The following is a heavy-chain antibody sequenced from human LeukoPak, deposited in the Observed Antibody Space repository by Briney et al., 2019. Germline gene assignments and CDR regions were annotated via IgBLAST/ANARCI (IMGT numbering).Heavy chain of an antibody. J-gene: IGHJ4*02. D-gene: IGHD6-13*01. V-gene: IGHV3-30-3*01. Sequence: PGGSLRLSCAASGFSFRNHAMHWVRQASGKGLERVAVISYDGSDKYYADSMKGRFTISRDNSKNTLYLQMNSLRPEDTAMYYCTRESGIGYSSTWQHFDSWGRGTLVTVSS. CDR2: ISYDGSDK. CDR3: TRESGIGYSSTWQHFDS. CDR1: GFSFRNHA.